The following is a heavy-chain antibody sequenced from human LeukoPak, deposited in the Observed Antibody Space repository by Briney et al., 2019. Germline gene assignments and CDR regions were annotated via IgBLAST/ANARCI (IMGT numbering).Heavy chain of an antibody. D-gene: IGHD2-2*01. V-gene: IGHV4-59*01. CDR3: ARQYCSSTNCYYFDY. CDR2: IYYSGST. CDR1: GGSISSYF. J-gene: IGHJ4*02. Sequence: SETLSLTCTVSGGSISSYFWSWIRQPPGKGLEWIGYIYYSGSTNYNPSLKSRVTISVDTSKNQFSLTLSSVTAADTAVYYCARQYCSSTNCYYFDYWGQGTLDTVSS.